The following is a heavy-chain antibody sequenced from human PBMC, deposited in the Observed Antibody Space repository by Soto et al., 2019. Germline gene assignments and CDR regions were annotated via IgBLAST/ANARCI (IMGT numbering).Heavy chain of an antibody. CDR2: IFPTGTT. J-gene: IGHJ4*02. CDR1: GDSMNSEY. D-gene: IGHD3-22*01. CDR3: ARCMGYDDSGRFDPTFDR. V-gene: IGHV4-4*09. Sequence: QVQLQESGPGLVRPSETLSLTCSVSGDSMNSEYWTWIRQTPGKGLEWIGYIFPTGTTNYNPSLMIRVIISVDRSKNLFSLVLFSVTAADTAIYYCARCMGYDDSGRFDPTFDRWGQGTRVTVSS.